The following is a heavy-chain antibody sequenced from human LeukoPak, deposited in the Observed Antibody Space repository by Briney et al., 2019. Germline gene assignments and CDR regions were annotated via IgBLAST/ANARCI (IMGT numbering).Heavy chain of an antibody. D-gene: IGHD3-3*01. CDR3: ASLLPEYYDFWSGYLGWFDP. CDR2: IYNSGST. J-gene: IGHJ5*02. V-gene: IGHV4-59*01. CDR1: GASISRYY. Sequence: SETLSLTCTVSGASISRYYWSWIRQPPGKGLEWIGYIYNSGSTNFNPSLKSRVTMSVDTSKNQFSLKLSSVTAADTAVYYCASLLPEYYDFWSGYLGWFDPWGQGTLVTVSS.